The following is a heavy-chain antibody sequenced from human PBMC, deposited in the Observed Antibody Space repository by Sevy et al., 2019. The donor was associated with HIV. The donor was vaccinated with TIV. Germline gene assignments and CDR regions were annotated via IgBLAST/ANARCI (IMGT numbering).Heavy chain of an antibody. J-gene: IGHJ4*02. CDR1: GYTFTSYS. D-gene: IGHD5-12*01. CDR3: AIPGFSGYDGVDQ. V-gene: IGHV1-46*01. CDR2: INPSGGST. Sequence: ASVKVSCKASGYTFTSYSIHWVRQAPGQGLEWMGIINPSGGSTTYAQMFQGRVTLTRDKSTSTVFLELSSLRSDDTAVYYCAIPGFSGYDGVDQWGQGTLVTASS.